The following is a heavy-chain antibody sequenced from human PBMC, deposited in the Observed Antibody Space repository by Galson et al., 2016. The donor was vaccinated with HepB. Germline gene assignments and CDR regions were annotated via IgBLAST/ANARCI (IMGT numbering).Heavy chain of an antibody. CDR3: SRGSQDDIEGDGDLEQDY. CDR1: GFTFSSYG. V-gene: IGHV3-33*08. Sequence: SLRLSCAASGFTFSSYGMNWVRQAPGKGLEWVAVIFYDGSNKYYADSVKGRFTISRDNSKNTLYVQMNNLRVEDTAVYYCSRGSQDDIEGDGDLEQDYWGQGTLVTVSS. CDR2: IFYDGSNK. J-gene: IGHJ4*02. D-gene: IGHD2-21*01.